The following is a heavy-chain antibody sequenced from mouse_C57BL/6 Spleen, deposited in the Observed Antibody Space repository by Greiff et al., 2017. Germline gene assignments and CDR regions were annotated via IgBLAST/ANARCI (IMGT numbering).Heavy chain of an antibody. CDR3: ASPDDGIYQYFDV. CDR2: ISYDGSH. V-gene: IGHV3-6*01. D-gene: IGHD2-3*01. J-gene: IGHJ1*03. CDR1: GYSITSGYY. Sequence: EVQLQQSGPGLVKPSQSLTLTCSVTGYSITSGYYWYWIRQFPGNQLEWMGYISYDGSHNYNPSLKNRISITRDTTKNQFFLKLNSVTTEDTATYYCASPDDGIYQYFDVWGTGTTVTVSS.